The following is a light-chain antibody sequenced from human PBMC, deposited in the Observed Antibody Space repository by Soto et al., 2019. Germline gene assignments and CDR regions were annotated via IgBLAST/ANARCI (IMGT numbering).Light chain of an antibody. CDR3: QQYGRT. V-gene: IGKV3-20*01. CDR2: GAS. J-gene: IGKJ2*01. Sequence: DIVLTQSPDTLSLSPGERATLSCRASQSVNSNYLAWYQQKPGQAPRLLIFGASTRATGISDRFRGSGSGTDFTLTINRLEPEDFAVYYCQQYGRTFGQGTKLEIK. CDR1: QSVNSNY.